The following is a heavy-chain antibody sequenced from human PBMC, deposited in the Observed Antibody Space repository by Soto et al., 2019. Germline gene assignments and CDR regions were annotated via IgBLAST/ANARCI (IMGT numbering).Heavy chain of an antibody. Sequence: SETLSLTCTVSGGSISSGGYYWSWIRQHPGKGLEWIGYIYYSGSTCYNPSLKSRVTISVDTSKNQFSLKLSSVTAADTAVYYCARGGGDYDFLSGYSNYIDYWGQGTLVTVSS. D-gene: IGHD3-3*01. CDR3: ARGGGDYDFLSGYSNYIDY. V-gene: IGHV4-31*03. CDR1: GGSISSGGYY. J-gene: IGHJ4*02. CDR2: IYYSGST.